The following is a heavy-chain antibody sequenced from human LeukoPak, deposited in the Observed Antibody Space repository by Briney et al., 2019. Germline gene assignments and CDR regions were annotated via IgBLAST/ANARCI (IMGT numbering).Heavy chain of an antibody. Sequence: SDTLSLTCTVSGGSINSYYWSWIRQPAGKGLEWIGRIYSSGATNYNPSLKSRVTMSVDTSKNQFSLKLNSVTAADTAVYFCARVSSGWSYHFDYWGQGTLVTVSS. D-gene: IGHD6-19*01. CDR2: IYSSGAT. V-gene: IGHV4-4*07. J-gene: IGHJ4*02. CDR3: ARVSSGWSYHFDY. CDR1: GGSINSYY.